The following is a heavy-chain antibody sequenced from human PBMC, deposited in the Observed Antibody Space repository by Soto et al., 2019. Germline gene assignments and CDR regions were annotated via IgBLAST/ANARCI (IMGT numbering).Heavy chain of an antibody. V-gene: IGHV3-30*18. J-gene: IGHJ6*02. CDR3: AKDTMVREAYYYYGMDV. CDR1: GFTFSSYG. CDR2: ISYDGSNK. D-gene: IGHD3-10*01. Sequence: GGSLRLSCASSGFTFSSYGMHLVRQAPGKGLEWVAVISYDGSNKYYADSVKGRFTISRDNSKNTLYLQMNSLRAEDTAVYYCAKDTMVREAYYYYGMDVWGQGTTVTVSS.